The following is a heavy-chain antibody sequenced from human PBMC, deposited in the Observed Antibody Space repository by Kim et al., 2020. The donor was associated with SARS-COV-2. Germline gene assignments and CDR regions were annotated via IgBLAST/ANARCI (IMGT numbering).Heavy chain of an antibody. CDR2: FDPEDGET. Sequence: ASVKVSCKVSGYTLTELSMHWVRQAPGKGLEWMGGFDPEDGETIYAQKFQGRVTMTEDTSSDTAYMELSSLRSEDTAVYYCATRGSWEMATLYYFDYWGQGTLVTVSS. J-gene: IGHJ4*02. CDR3: ATRGSWEMATLYYFDY. V-gene: IGHV1-24*01. CDR1: GYTLTELS. D-gene: IGHD1-26*01.